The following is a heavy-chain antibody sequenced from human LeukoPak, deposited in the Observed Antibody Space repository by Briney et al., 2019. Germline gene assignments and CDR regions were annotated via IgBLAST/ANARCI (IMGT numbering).Heavy chain of an antibody. V-gene: IGHV2-5*02. CDR3: VHGMRSGTNYYYYFDY. CDR1: GFSFSTSGVG. CDR2: IYWDDDE. D-gene: IGHD2-2*01. J-gene: IGHJ4*02. Sequence: SGPTLVKPTQTLTLTCTFSGFSFSTSGVGVGWIRQPPVKALEWLALIYWDDDERYSPSLKSRLTITKDTSKNQVVLTMTNMDPVDTATYFCVHGMRSGTNYYYYFDYWGQGILVTVSS.